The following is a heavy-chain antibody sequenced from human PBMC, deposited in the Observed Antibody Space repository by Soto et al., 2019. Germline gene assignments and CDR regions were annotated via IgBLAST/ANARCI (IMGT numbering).Heavy chain of an antibody. CDR1: GFTFSSYG. CDR3: AKDAGGAMVRGGYFDY. J-gene: IGHJ4*02. Sequence: GGSLRLSCAASGFTFSSYGMHWVRQAPGKGLEWVAVISYDGNNKYYADSVKVRFTISRDNSKNTLFLQMNSLRAEDTAVYFCAKDAGGAMVRGGYFDYWGQGTLVTVSS. V-gene: IGHV3-30*18. D-gene: IGHD3-10*01. CDR2: ISYDGNNK.